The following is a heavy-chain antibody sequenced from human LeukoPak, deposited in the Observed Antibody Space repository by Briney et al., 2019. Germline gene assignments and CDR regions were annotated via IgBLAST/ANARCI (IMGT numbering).Heavy chain of an antibody. J-gene: IGHJ4*02. CDR1: GYTFTGSY. V-gene: IGHV1-2*02. Sequence: ASVKVSCKASGYTFTGSYMHWGRQAPGHGLEWMGWINTNSGGTNYAQKFQGRVTMTRDTCISTAYMELSRLRSDDTAVYYCARAEYSSGWEDYWGQGTLVTVSS. D-gene: IGHD6-19*01. CDR3: ARAEYSSGWEDY. CDR2: INTNSGGT.